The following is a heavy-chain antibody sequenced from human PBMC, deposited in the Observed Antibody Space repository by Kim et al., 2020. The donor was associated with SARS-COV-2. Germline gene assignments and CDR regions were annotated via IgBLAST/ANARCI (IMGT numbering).Heavy chain of an antibody. V-gene: IGHV3-11*01. Sequence: GGSLRLSCAASGFTFSDYYISWIRQAPGKGLEWVSYISSSGSTIYYADSVKGRFTISRDNAKNSLYLQMNSLRAEDTAVYYCARENSHITIFGVVTRIGMDVWGQGTTVTVSS. CDR1: GFTFSDYY. CDR2: ISSSGSTI. J-gene: IGHJ6*02. CDR3: ARENSHITIFGVVTRIGMDV. D-gene: IGHD3-3*01.